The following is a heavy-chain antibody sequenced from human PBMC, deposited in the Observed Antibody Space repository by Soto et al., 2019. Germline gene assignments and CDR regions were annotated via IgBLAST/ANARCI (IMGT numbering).Heavy chain of an antibody. J-gene: IGHJ6*02. CDR2: MNPNSGNT. D-gene: IGHD2-21*02. V-gene: IGHV1-8*01. Sequence: GASVKVSCKASGYTFTSYDINWARQATGQGLELMGWMNPNSGNTGYAQKFQGRVTMTRNTSISTAYMELSSLRSEDTAVYYCASLERYCGGDCTLGGDVWGQGTTVTVYS. CDR3: ASLERYCGGDCTLGGDV. CDR1: GYTFTSYD.